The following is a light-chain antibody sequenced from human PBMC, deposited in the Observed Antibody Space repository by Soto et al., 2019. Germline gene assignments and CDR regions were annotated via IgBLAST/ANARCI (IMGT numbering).Light chain of an antibody. J-gene: IGLJ3*02. V-gene: IGLV2-8*01. CDR1: SSDVGGHNY. Sequence: QSALTQSPSASGSPGQSVTISCTGTSSDVGGHNYVSWYQHHPGKAPKLIIYEVSKRPSGVPDRFSGSKSGNTASLTVSGLQAEDEAVYYCSPTAGNNNLVFGGGTKLTVL. CDR2: EVS. CDR3: SPTAGNNNLV.